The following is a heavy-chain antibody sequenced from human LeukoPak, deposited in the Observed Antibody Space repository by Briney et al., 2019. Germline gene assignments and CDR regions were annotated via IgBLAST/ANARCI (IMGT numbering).Heavy chain of an antibody. V-gene: IGHV3-9*01. J-gene: IGHJ4*02. Sequence: GRSLRLSCAASGFTFDDYAMHWVRQAPGKGLEWVSGISWNSGSIGYADSVKGRFTISRDNAKNSLYLQMNSLRAEDTALYYCATQRIYDILTVNYPFDYWGQGTLVTVSS. D-gene: IGHD3-9*01. CDR3: ATQRIYDILTVNYPFDY. CDR1: GFTFDDYA. CDR2: ISWNSGSI.